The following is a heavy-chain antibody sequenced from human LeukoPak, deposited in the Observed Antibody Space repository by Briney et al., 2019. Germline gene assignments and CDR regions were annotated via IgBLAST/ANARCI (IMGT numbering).Heavy chain of an antibody. D-gene: IGHD3-22*01. CDR1: GFTFSIYW. J-gene: IGHJ5*02. Sequence: GGSLRLSCAASGFTFSIYWMHWVRQAPGRGLVWVSRINSDGSTTTYADSVKGRFTTTRNNAENTLYLQMNSLRAEDTAVYYCVRGVSSGWFDGWGQGTLVTVSS. CDR3: VRGVSSGWFDG. CDR2: INSDGSTT. V-gene: IGHV3-74*01.